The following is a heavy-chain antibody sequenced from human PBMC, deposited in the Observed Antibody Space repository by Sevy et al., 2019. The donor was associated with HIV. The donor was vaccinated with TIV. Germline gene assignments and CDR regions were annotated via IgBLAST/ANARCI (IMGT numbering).Heavy chain of an antibody. J-gene: IGHJ4*02. D-gene: IGHD3-22*01. CDR3: ATAREYYQDSSGYLDF. CDR1: GYTLTGLS. CDR2: VDPEDGET. V-gene: IGHV1-24*01. Sequence: ASVKVSCKVSGYTLTGLSMHWVRQAPGKGLEWMGRVDPEDGETIYAQNFQGRVTLTEDTSRDTAYMELSSLRYEDTAVYYCATAREYYQDSSGYLDFWGPGTLVTVSS.